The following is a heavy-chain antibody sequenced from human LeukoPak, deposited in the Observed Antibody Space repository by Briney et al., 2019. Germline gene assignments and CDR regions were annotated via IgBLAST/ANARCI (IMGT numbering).Heavy chain of an antibody. CDR3: APRTDYFDY. J-gene: IGHJ4*02. CDR1: GFTFSSYG. D-gene: IGHD1-14*01. V-gene: IGHV3-21*06. Sequence: PGGSLRLSCAASGFTFSSYGLNWVRQAPGKGLEWVSSITSSSTYIHYADSLKGRFTISRDNAKNSLYLQMNSLRAEDTAVYYCAPRTDYFDYWGQGTLVTVSS. CDR2: ITSSSTYI.